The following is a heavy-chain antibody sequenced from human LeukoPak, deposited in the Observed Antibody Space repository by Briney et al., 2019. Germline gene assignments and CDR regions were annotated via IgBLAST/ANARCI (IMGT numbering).Heavy chain of an antibody. J-gene: IGHJ5*02. CDR1: GFSVSGIH. Sequence: GGSLRLSCVASGFSVSGIHMNWVRQAPGKDLEWVSGLYSGGATYYADSMGGRFTISRDHSKNTLYLQMTNLRVDDTAIYYCARGNGNVGGRLDPWGQGTRVTVSS. CDR2: LYSGGAT. CDR3: ARGNGNVGGRLDP. V-gene: IGHV3-66*01. D-gene: IGHD4-23*01.